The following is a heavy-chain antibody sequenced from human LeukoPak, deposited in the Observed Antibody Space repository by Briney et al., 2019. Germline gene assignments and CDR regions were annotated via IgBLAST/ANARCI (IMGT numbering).Heavy chain of an antibody. V-gene: IGHV5-51*01. J-gene: IGHJ4*02. CDR3: ARRERKWGYTDYDCDY. CDR1: GYIFTRFL. D-gene: IGHD4-17*01. CDR2: IFPGEYDT. Sequence: GALMTHCQVSGYIFTRFLIGWVRQIPGKGLAGMGIIFPGEYDTRYNPAFQDQVNITADTSINTAFLEGSSLAASDTAIYCCARRERKWGYTDYDCDYWGQGTLVTVSS.